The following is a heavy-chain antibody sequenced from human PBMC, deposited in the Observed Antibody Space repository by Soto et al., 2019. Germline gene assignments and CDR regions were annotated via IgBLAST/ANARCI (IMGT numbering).Heavy chain of an antibody. CDR3: ARHDGSRSTDY. D-gene: IGHD3-10*01. J-gene: IGHJ4*02. CDR2: IHSGST. Sequence: SETLSLTCTVSGDSISSDYWNWIRQPPGKGLEWIGYIHSGSTTYSASLRSRVTISVDTSKNQFSLKLSSVTAADTAVYFCARHDGSRSTDYWGQGTLVTVS. CDR1: GDSISSDY. V-gene: IGHV4-59*08.